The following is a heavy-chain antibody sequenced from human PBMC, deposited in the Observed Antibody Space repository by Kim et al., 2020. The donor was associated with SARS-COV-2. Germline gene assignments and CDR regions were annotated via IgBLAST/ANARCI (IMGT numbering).Heavy chain of an antibody. J-gene: IGHJ4*02. CDR3: TRGRSPAAGVFDS. V-gene: IGHV6-1*01. Sequence: SQTLSLTCAISGDSVSNTDAAWNWVRQSPSRGLEWLGKTFYRTKWYNEYTGSMKSRITITSDTSKNEFSLQLNSVTPDDTAVYYCTRGRSPAAGVFDSWGQGTLVTVSS. CDR1: GDSVSNTDAA. D-gene: IGHD6-25*01. CDR2: TFYRTKWYN.